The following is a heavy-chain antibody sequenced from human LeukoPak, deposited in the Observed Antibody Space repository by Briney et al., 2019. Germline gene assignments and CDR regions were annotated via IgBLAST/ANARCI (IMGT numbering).Heavy chain of an antibody. CDR2: IKQDGSEK. Sequence: PGGSLRLSCVASGFTFSSYWMSWVRQAPGKGLEWVANIKQDGSEKYYVDSVKGRFTISRDNAKNSLYLQMNSLRAEDTAVYYCARSIVVVVAATGWFDPWGQGTLVTVSS. CDR1: GFTFSSYW. D-gene: IGHD2-15*01. V-gene: IGHV3-7*01. CDR3: ARSIVVVVAATGWFDP. J-gene: IGHJ5*02.